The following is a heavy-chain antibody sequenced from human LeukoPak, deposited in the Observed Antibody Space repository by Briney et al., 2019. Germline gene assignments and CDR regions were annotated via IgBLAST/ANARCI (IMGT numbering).Heavy chain of an antibody. D-gene: IGHD2-2*01. CDR2: ISGIGGTP. J-gene: IGHJ4*02. V-gene: IGHV3-23*01. CDR3: AKSSHLDY. Sequence: GGSVTLSCAASGFTFSSHSMDWLRQAPGKGLEWVSGISGIGGTPFYADSVKGRFTISRDNSKNALYLQMKSLRAEDTAEYYFAKSSHLDYWGQGTRVTVSS. CDR1: GFTFSSHS.